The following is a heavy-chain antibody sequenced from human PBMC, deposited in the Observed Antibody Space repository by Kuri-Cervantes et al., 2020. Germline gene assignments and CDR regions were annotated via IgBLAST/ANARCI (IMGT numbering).Heavy chain of an antibody. Sequence: GGSLRLSCAASGFTFSGYSMHWVRQAPGKGLEWVAVISYDGNNKYYADSVKGRFAISRHNSKNTLYLQMNSLRAEDTAVYYCAREPKGDYCSGGSCYTFDYWGQGTLVTVSS. D-gene: IGHD2-15*01. CDR1: GFTFSGYS. CDR3: AREPKGDYCSGGSCYTFDY. J-gene: IGHJ4*02. CDR2: ISYDGNNK. V-gene: IGHV3-30*03.